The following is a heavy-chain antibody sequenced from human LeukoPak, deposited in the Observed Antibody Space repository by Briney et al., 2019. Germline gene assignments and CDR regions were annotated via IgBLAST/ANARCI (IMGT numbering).Heavy chain of an antibody. CDR2: ISGSGGST. D-gene: IGHD3-22*01. V-gene: IGHV3-23*01. Sequence: PGGSLRLSCAASGFTFSSYAVSWVRQAPGKGLEWVSAISGSGGSTYYADSVKGRFTISRDNSKNTLYLQMNSLRAEDTAVYYCAKDEYYYDSSGYYFNDYWGQGTLVTVSS. CDR1: GFTFSSYA. J-gene: IGHJ4*02. CDR3: AKDEYYYDSSGYYFNDY.